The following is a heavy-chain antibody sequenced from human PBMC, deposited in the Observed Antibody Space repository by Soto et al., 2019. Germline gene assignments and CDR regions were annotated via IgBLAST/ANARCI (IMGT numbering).Heavy chain of an antibody. CDR1: GFSLSTSGVG. CDR3: AHLPWKEMWPRAPVVN. CDR2: IFWDDDK. V-gene: IGHV2-5*02. J-gene: IGHJ4*02. D-gene: IGHD1-1*01. Sequence: GPTLVNPTQTLTLTCTFSGFSLSTSGVGVGWIRQPPGKALEWLGIIFWDDDKRYRPSLKRRLSITKDTSKNQLVLTMTNMDPVDTGTYYCAHLPWKEMWPRAPVVNWGQGTPVTVSS.